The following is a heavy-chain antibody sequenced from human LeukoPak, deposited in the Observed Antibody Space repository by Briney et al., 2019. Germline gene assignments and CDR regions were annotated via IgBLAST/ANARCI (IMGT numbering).Heavy chain of an antibody. V-gene: IGHV1-8*01. Sequence: ASVKVSCTASGYTFTSYDINWVRQAPGQGLEWMGWMNPNSGNTGYAQKFQGRVTMTRNTSISTAYMELSSLRSEDTAVYYCARGGYSSGWYAEYFQHWGQGTLVTVSS. CDR3: ARGGYSSGWYAEYFQH. CDR2: MNPNSGNT. CDR1: GYTFTSYD. J-gene: IGHJ1*01. D-gene: IGHD6-19*01.